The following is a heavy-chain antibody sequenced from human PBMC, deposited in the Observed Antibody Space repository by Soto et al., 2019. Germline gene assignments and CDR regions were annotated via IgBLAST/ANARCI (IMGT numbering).Heavy chain of an antibody. CDR1: GYTFTRSG. CDR2: ISSYNGDT. Sequence: QVQLVQSGAEVKKPGASVKVSCKASGYTFTRSGISWVRQAPGQGPEWMGWISSYNGDTNYAQTFQGRVTMTTDTSTSTAYIELGSLRSDDTAVYYCAGEGVAPYYYYGMDVWGQGTPVTVSS. V-gene: IGHV1-18*01. CDR3: AGEGVAPYYYYGMDV. D-gene: IGHD5-12*01. J-gene: IGHJ6*02.